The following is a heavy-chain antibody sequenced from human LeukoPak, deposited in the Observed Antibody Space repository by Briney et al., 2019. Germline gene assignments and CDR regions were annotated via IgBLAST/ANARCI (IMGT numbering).Heavy chain of an antibody. V-gene: IGHV4-34*01. Sequence: SETLSLTCAVYGGSFSGYYWSWIRQPPGKGLDWIGEINHSGSTNYNPSLKSRVTISVDTSKNQFSLKLSSVTAADTAVYYCASIFGVVNNYYYYGMDVWGQGTTVTVSS. CDR2: INHSGST. D-gene: IGHD3-3*02. CDR3: ASIFGVVNNYYYYGMDV. J-gene: IGHJ6*02. CDR1: GGSFSGYY.